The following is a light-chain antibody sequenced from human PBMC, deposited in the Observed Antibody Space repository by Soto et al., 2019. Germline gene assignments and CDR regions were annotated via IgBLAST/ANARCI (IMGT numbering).Light chain of an antibody. CDR2: XXX. CDR1: SSDVGGYNY. J-gene: IGLJ1*01. V-gene: IGLV2-8*01. Sequence: QSALTQPPSASGSPGQSVTISCTGTSSDVGGYNYVSWYQQHPGXXXXLMXXXXXXXXXXXPXXXXXXXXXXXXXXXXSGXQXEDEADYYCSSYAGSNNYVFGTGTKVTVL. CDR3: SSYAGSNNYV.